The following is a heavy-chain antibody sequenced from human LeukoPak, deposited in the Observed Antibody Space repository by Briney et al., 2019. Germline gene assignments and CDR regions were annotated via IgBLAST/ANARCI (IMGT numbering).Heavy chain of an antibody. V-gene: IGHV1-2*02. CDR2: INPNSGGT. CDR1: GYTFTGYY. J-gene: IGHJ5*02. CDR3: ARVMVVAATPHIETYNWFDP. Sequence: GASVKVSCKASGYTFTGYYMHWVRQAPGQGLEWMGWINPNSGGTNYAQKFQGRVTMTRDTSISTAYMELSRLRSDDTAVYYCARVMVVAATPHIETYNWFDPWGQGTLVTVSS. D-gene: IGHD2-15*01.